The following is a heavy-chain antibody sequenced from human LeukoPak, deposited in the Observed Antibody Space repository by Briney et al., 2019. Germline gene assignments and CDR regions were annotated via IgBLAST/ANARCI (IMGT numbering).Heavy chain of an antibody. CDR3: ARSCCHLGACSNGVCGDA. Sequence: ASVKVSCKASGYTFTTYAINWVRQAPGQGLEWMGWINTNTGNPTYAQGFTGRFVFSLDTSVSTAYLQISSLKDEDTAVYYCARSCCHLGACSNGVCGDAWGKGTTVTVSS. V-gene: IGHV7-4-1*02. CDR2: INTNTGNP. D-gene: IGHD2-8*01. J-gene: IGHJ6*04. CDR1: GYTFTTYA.